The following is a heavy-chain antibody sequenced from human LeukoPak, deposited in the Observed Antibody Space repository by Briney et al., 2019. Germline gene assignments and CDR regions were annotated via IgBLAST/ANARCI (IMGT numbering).Heavy chain of an antibody. V-gene: IGHV7-4-1*02. CDR2: INTNTGNP. J-gene: IGHJ4*02. Sequence: ASVKVSCKASGYTFTGQYMYWVRQAPGQGLEWMGWINTNTGNPTYAQGFTGRFVFSLDTSVSTAYLQISSLKAEDTAVYYCARKKGRGLNPFDYWGQGTLVTVSS. CDR3: ARKKGRGLNPFDY. D-gene: IGHD1-26*01. CDR1: GYTFTGQY.